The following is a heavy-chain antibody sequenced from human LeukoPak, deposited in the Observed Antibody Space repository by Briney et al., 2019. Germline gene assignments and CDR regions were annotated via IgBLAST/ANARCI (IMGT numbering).Heavy chain of an antibody. CDR1: VFTFTNAL. J-gene: IGHJ5*02. CDR2: MKSKTDGGTT. CDR3: TTDLVVVAVTGFDP. Sequence: SPRPSRAASVFTFTNALVSWVRQAPGKERKWGGRMKSKTDGGTTDYAAPVKGRFTISRDESKNTLDLQMNSVKTEDTAVYYCTTDLVVVAVTGFDPWGQGTLVTVSS. V-gene: IGHV3-15*01. D-gene: IGHD2-15*01.